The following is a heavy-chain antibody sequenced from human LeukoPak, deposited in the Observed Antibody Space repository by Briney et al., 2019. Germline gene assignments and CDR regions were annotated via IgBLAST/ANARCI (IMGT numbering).Heavy chain of an antibody. CDR3: ARGGSSWYYYYYMDV. CDR2: IYYSGST. Sequence: PSQTLSLTCTVSGGSISSGGYYWSWIRQHPGKGLEWIGYIYYSGSTYYNPSLKSRVTISVGTSKNQFSLKLSSVTAADTAVYYCARGGSSWYYYYYMDVWGKGTTVTVSS. V-gene: IGHV4-31*03. CDR1: GGSISSGGYY. J-gene: IGHJ6*03. D-gene: IGHD6-13*01.